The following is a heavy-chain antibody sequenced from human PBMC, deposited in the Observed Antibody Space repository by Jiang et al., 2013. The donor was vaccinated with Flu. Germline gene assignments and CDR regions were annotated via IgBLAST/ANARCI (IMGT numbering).Heavy chain of an antibody. D-gene: IGHD2-2*01. CDR2: IHHSETT. J-gene: IGHJ4*02. CDR3: ARLGPYCSSASCSYFFDY. Sequence: ETLSLTCVVSGYSISSGFYWGWIRQPPGKGLEWIGSIHHSETTYYNPSLKSRVTISLDESKNQFSLRLTSVTASDTAVYYCARLGPYCSSASCSYFFDYWGQGTLVTVSS. CDR1: GYSISSGFY. V-gene: IGHV4-38-2*01.